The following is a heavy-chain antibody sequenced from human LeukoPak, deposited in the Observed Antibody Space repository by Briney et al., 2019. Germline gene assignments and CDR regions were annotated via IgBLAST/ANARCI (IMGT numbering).Heavy chain of an antibody. Sequence: GGSLRLSCAASGFTFSSYSMNWVRQAPGKGLEWVSSISSSSSYIYYADSVKGRFTISRDNAKNSLYLQMNSLRAEDTAVYYCAGDALVAGTYFDYWGQGTLVTVSS. CDR2: ISSSSSYI. J-gene: IGHJ4*02. V-gene: IGHV3-21*01. CDR1: GFTFSSYS. D-gene: IGHD6-19*01. CDR3: AGDALVAGTYFDY.